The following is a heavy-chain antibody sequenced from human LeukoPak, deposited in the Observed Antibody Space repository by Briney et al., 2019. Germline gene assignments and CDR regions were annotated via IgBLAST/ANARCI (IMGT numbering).Heavy chain of an antibody. CDR1: GYTFTSYY. CDR3: ARAMVRGVIKPSTPGY. CDR2: INPNSGGT. J-gene: IGHJ4*02. V-gene: IGHV1-2*02. Sequence: ASVKVSCKASGYTFTSYYMHWVRQAPGQGLEWMGWINPNSGGTNYAQKFQGRVTMTRDTSISTAYMELSRLRSDDTGVYYCARAMVRGVIKPSTPGYWGQGTLVTVSS. D-gene: IGHD3-10*01.